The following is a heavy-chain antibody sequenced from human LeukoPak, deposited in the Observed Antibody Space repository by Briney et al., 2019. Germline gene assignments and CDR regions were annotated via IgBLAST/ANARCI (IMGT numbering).Heavy chain of an antibody. Sequence: SETLSLTCSVSGVSISSGSNYWGWIRQPPGKTLEWIGSIYSSGSTYYNSSLKSRVTISVDTSKNQFSLKLSSVTASDTAVYYCATQMLLCHYYWGQGTLVTVSS. V-gene: IGHV4-39*01. D-gene: IGHD3-10*01. CDR1: GVSISSGSNY. CDR3: ATQMLLCHYY. J-gene: IGHJ4*02. CDR2: IYSSGST.